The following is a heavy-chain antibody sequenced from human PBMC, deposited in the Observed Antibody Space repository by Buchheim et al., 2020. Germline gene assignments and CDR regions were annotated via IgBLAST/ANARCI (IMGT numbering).Heavy chain of an antibody. Sequence: QLQLQESGPGLVKPSETLSLTCTVSGGSISSSSYYWGWIRQPPGKGLEWIGSIYYSGSTYYNPSLKSRVTISVDTSKNQFSLKLSSVTDADTAVYYCARRVYDRLLESNYGMGVWGQGTT. CDR2: IYYSGST. D-gene: IGHD3-3*01. CDR3: ARRVYDRLLESNYGMGV. J-gene: IGHJ6*02. CDR1: GGSISSSSYY. V-gene: IGHV4-39*01.